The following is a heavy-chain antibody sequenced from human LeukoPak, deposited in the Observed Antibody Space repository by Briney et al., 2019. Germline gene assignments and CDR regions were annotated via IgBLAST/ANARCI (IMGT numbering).Heavy chain of an antibody. J-gene: IGHJ4*02. CDR2: IFYSGST. V-gene: IGHV4-39*01. CDR3: ARQGVGATDF. Sequence: SETLSLTCSVSGGSINSNGYYWAWIRQPPGKRPEWIGIIFYSGSTHYNPSLQSRITISADTSKGQFSLKLSSVTSADTAVYYCARQGVGATDFWGQGSLVTVSS. CDR1: GGSINSNGYY. D-gene: IGHD1-26*01.